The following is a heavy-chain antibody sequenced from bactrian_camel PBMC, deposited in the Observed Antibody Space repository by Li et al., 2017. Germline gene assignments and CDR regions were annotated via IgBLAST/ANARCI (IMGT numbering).Heavy chain of an antibody. CDR1: GFTASRNC. Sequence: VQLVESGGGSVQDGGSLRLACVASGFTASRNCVAWFRQAPGKQREGVAAIYRAGRTTYYADSVKGRFAISQDSAENTLYLQMNSLKPETLPSTTVRQMGGVIWLIHWPSLSITTGARGPRSPSP. CDR2: IYRAGRTT. CDR3: RQMGGVIWLIHWPSLSITT. V-gene: IGHV3S31*01. D-gene: IGHD3*01. J-gene: IGHJ4*01.